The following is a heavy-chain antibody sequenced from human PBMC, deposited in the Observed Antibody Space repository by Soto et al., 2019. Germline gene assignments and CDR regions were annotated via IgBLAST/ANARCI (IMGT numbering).Heavy chain of an antibody. D-gene: IGHD4-17*01. CDR2: INPNSGGT. Sequence: ASVKVSCKASGYTFTGYYMHWVRQAPGQGLEWMGWINPNSGGTNYAQKFQGWVTMTRDTSISTAYMELSRLRSDATAVYYCARHSTATAGNDFHFSGQGTLVTVSA. CDR1: GYTFTGYY. V-gene: IGHV1-2*04. CDR3: ARHSTATAGNDFHF. J-gene: IGHJ4*03.